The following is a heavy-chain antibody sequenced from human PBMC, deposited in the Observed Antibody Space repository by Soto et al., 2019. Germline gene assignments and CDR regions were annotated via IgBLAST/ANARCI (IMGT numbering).Heavy chain of an antibody. D-gene: IGHD2-15*01. CDR3: ARASEGYCSGGSCYWFDP. CDR1: GYTFTSYD. CDR2: MNPNSGNT. J-gene: IGHJ5*02. Sequence: ASVKVSCKASGYTFTSYDINWVRQATGQGLEWMGWMNPNSGNTGYAQKFQGRVTMTRNTSISTAYMELSSLRSEDTAVYYCARASEGYCSGGSCYWFDPWGQGTLVTVSS. V-gene: IGHV1-8*01.